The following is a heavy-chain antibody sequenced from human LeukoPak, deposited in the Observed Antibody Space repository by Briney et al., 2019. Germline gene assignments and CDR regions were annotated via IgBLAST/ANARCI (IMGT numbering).Heavy chain of an antibody. CDR2: IYYSGST. D-gene: IGHD6-13*01. V-gene: IGHV4-39*07. J-gene: IGHJ5*02. Sequence: SETLSLTCTVSGGSISSSSYYWGWIRQPPGKGLEWIGSIYYSGSTYYNPSLKSRVTISVDTSKNQFSLKLSSVTAADTAVYYCARGRARKYSSSWYGIDPWGQGTLVTVSS. CDR1: GGSISSSSYY. CDR3: ARGRARKYSSSWYGIDP.